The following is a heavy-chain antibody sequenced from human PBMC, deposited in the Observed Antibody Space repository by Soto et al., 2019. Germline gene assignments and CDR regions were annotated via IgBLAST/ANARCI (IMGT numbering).Heavy chain of an antibody. CDR3: TSPYYYDSNGYEDY. CDR1: GFTFGDYD. D-gene: IGHD3-22*01. V-gene: IGHV3-49*03. J-gene: IGHJ4*02. Sequence: PGGSLRLSCTASGFTFGDYDMSWFRQAPGKGLEWVGFIRSKAYGGTTEYAASVKGRFTISRDDSKSIAYLQMNSLKTEDTAVYYCTSPYYYDSNGYEDYWGQGTLVTVSS. CDR2: IRSKAYGGTT.